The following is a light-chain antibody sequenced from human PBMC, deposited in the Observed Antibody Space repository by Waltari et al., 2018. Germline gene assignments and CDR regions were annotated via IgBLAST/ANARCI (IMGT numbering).Light chain of an antibody. Sequence: SSGLTQPPSMSVSPGLTARITCPGDALPPHFVPWYQQTPGQAPVRVIFKDSERPSEIPERFSGSTSGTTGTLTISGVQAEDEADYYCQSADTTDYVLFGGGTSLTVL. CDR2: KDS. CDR1: ALPPHF. V-gene: IGLV3-25*03. J-gene: IGLJ2*01. CDR3: QSADTTDYVL.